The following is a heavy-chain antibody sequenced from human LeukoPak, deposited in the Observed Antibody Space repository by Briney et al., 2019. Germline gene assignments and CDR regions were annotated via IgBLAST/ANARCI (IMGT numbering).Heavy chain of an antibody. J-gene: IGHJ4*02. CDR1: GFTFSSYG. V-gene: IGHV3-33*01. CDR2: IWYDGSNK. Sequence: PGGSLRLSCAASGFTFSSYGMHWVRQAPGKGLEWVAVIWYDGSNKYYADSVKGRFTISRDNSKNTLYLQMNSLRAEDTAVYYCARDKYYDSSGPPDYWGQGTLVTVSS. D-gene: IGHD3-22*01. CDR3: ARDKYYDSSGPPDY.